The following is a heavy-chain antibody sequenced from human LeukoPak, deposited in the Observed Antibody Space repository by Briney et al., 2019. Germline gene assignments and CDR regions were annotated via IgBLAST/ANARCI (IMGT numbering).Heavy chain of an antibody. V-gene: IGHV1-18*01. J-gene: IGHJ4*02. Sequence: ASVKVSCKASGGTFSSYAISWVRQAPGQGLEWMGWISPYNDNKKFLQKLQGRVTMTTDTSTSTAYMELRSLTSDDTAIYYCAREESIGSYQFLHDSWGQGTLVTVSS. CDR3: AREESIGSYQFLHDS. CDR2: ISPYNDNK. CDR1: GGTFSSYA. D-gene: IGHD3-10*01.